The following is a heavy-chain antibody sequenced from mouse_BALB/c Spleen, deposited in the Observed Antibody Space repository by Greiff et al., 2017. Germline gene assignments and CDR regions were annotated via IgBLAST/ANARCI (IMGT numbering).Heavy chain of an antibody. V-gene: IGHV5-17*02. CDR1: GFTFSSFG. J-gene: IGHJ1*01. D-gene: IGHD4-1*01. Sequence: EVKLVESGGGLVQPGGSRKLSCAASGFTFSSFGMHWVRQAPEMGLEWVAYISSGSSTIYYADTVKGRFTISRDNPKNTLFLQMTSLRSEDTAMYYCARGGANGANWYFDVWGAGTTVTVSS. CDR3: ARGGANGANWYFDV. CDR2: ISSGSSTI.